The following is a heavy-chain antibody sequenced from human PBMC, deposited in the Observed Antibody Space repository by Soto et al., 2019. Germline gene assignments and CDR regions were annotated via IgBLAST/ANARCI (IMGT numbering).Heavy chain of an antibody. CDR3: ARGRYCLTGRCFPNWFDS. D-gene: IGHD2-15*01. V-gene: IGHV4-30-4*01. CDR1: GDSISTDDYF. J-gene: IGHJ5*01. Sequence: SETLSLTCPVSGDSISTDDYFWAWIRQPPGQALEYIGYIYKSATTYYNPSFESRVAISLDTSKSQFSLNVTSVTAADTAVYFCARGRYCLTGRCFPNWFDSWGQGTLVTVSS. CDR2: IYKSATT.